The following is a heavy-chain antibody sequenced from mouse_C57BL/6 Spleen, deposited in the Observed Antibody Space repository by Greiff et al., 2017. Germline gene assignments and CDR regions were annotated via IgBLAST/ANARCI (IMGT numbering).Heavy chain of an antibody. V-gene: IGHV1-4*01. Sequence: QVQLKQSGAELARPGASVKMSCKASGYTFTSYTMHWVKQRPGQGLEWIGYINPSSGYTKYNQKFKDKATLTADKSSSTAYMQLSSLTSEDSAGYYCAREMITTVAYFDYWGQGTTLTVSS. J-gene: IGHJ2*01. CDR1: GYTFTSYT. CDR3: AREMITTVAYFDY. CDR2: INPSSGYT. D-gene: IGHD1-1*01.